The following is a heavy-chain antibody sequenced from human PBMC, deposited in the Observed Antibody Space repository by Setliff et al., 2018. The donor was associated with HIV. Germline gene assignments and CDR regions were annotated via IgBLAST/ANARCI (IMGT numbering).Heavy chain of an antibody. J-gene: IGHJ4*02. CDR2: ITSRSVST. V-gene: IGHV3-11*04. CDR3: AREGLVGANDY. CDR1: GGSISSHY. Sequence: LSLTCTVSGGSISSHYWSWIRQAPGKGLEWVSSITSRSVSTYYADSVKGRFTISRDNANDSLYLQMNTLRAEDTAVYYCAREGLVGANDYWGQGTLVTVSS. D-gene: IGHD1-26*01.